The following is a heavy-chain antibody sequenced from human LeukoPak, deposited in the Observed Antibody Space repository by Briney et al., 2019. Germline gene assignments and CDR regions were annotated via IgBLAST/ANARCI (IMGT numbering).Heavy chain of an antibody. D-gene: IGHD3-9*01. CDR3: ARYDLLTGSYYYGMDG. CDR2: ISAYNGNT. Sequence: ASVKVSCKASGYTFTSYGISWVRQSPGQGLEWMGWISAYNGNTNYAQKLQGRVTMTTDTTTSTAYMELRSLRSDDTAVYYCARYDLLTGSYYYGMDGWGQGQRSPSP. CDR1: GYTFTSYG. V-gene: IGHV1-18*01. J-gene: IGHJ6*02.